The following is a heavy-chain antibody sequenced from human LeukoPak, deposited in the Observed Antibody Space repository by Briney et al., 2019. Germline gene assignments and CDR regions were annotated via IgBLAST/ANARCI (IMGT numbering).Heavy chain of an antibody. V-gene: IGHV3-30*03. CDR2: ISYDGSNK. D-gene: IGHD6-19*01. J-gene: IGHJ6*02. CDR3: ALPGYSSGWYVDYYYGMDV. CDR1: GFTFSSYS. Sequence: GGSLRLSCAASGFTFSSYSMNWVRQAPGKGLEWVAVISYDGSNKYYADSVKGRFTISRDNSKNTLYLQMNSLRAEDTAVYYCALPGYSSGWYVDYYYGMDVWGQGTTVTVSS.